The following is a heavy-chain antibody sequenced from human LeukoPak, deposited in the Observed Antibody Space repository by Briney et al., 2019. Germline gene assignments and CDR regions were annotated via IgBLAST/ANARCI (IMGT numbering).Heavy chain of an antibody. CDR2: IRSDGTTK. V-gene: IGHV3-33*01. Sequence: GKSLRLSCTVSGFTLSDSDIDWVRQAPGKGLEWVAKIRSDGTTKHFVDSVKGRFTISGDNYRNIVYLQMSSLRAEDTAIYYCVTFDHWGQGTLVTVPS. CDR3: VTFDH. J-gene: IGHJ4*02. CDR1: GFTLSDSD.